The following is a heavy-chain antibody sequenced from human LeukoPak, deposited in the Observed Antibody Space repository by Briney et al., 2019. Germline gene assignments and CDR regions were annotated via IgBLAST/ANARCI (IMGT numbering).Heavy chain of an antibody. D-gene: IGHD4-17*01. J-gene: IGHJ3*02. CDR2: ISAYNGNT. Sequence: ASVKVSCKASGYTFTSYGISWVRQAPGQGLEWMGCISAYNGNTNYAQKLQGRVTMTTDTSTSTAYMELRSLRSDDTAVYYCARDKIRNYGAAFDIWGQGTMVTVSS. V-gene: IGHV1-18*01. CDR3: ARDKIRNYGAAFDI. CDR1: GYTFTSYG.